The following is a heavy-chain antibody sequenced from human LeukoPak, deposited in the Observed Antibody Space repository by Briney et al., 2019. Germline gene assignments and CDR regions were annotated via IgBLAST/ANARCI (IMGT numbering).Heavy chain of an antibody. CDR1: GDSISSFY. CDR2: VFDSGST. J-gene: IGHJ4*02. D-gene: IGHD6-13*01. Sequence: PSETLSLTCTVSGDSISSFYWNWIRQPPGKGLEWIGYVFDSGSTNYNPSLKSRVTISVDTSKKQFSLKVSSVTAADTAVYYCARGYSSSWNYLDYWGQGTLVTVSS. V-gene: IGHV4-59*01. CDR3: ARGYSSSWNYLDY.